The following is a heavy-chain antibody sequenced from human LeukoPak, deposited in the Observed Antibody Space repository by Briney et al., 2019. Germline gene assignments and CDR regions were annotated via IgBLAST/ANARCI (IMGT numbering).Heavy chain of an antibody. V-gene: IGHV1-2*02. D-gene: IGHD2-2*01. CDR2: INPNSGGT. CDR3: ARAPSSTSCPNI. Sequence: GASVKVSCKASGYTFTGYYMHWVRQAPGQGLEWMGWINPNSGGTNYAQKFQGRVTMTRDTSISTAYMELSRLRSDDTAVYCCARAPSSTSCPNIWGQGTMVTVSS. CDR1: GYTFTGYY. J-gene: IGHJ3*02.